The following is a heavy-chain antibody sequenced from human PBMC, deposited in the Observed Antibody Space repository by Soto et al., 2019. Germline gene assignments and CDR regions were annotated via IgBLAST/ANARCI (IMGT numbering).Heavy chain of an antibody. Sequence: QVQLQQGGAGLLKPSETLSLTCAVYGGSFSGYYWSWIRQPPGKGLEWIGEINHSGSTNYNPSLKSRVIISVDTSKNQFFLMVNSLTAADTAVYYCARSSSFHYMDVWAKGTTVTVSS. V-gene: IGHV4-34*01. J-gene: IGHJ6*03. CDR2: INHSGST. CDR3: ARSSSFHYMDV. CDR1: GGSFSGYY. D-gene: IGHD6-6*01.